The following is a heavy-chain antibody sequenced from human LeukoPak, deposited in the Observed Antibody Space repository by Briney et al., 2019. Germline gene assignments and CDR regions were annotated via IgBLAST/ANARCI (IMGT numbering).Heavy chain of an antibody. CDR2: ISPSGGST. V-gene: IGHV1-46*01. J-gene: IGHJ5*02. CDR1: GYTFTSNY. CDR3: ARDNSVRDEAWWFNP. Sequence: GESLKISCKGSGYTFTSNYMHWVRQAPGQGLEWMGVISPSGGSTTYAQKFQGRVTLTRDMSTSTDYLELSSLRSEDTAVYYCARDNSVRDEAWWFNPWGQGTLVTVSS. D-gene: IGHD5-24*01.